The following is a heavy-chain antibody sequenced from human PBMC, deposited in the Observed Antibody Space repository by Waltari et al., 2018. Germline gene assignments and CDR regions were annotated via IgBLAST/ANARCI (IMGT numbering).Heavy chain of an antibody. CDR3: ATIYFEDGNFDY. J-gene: IGHJ4*02. CDR1: GYTFSDYY. V-gene: IGHV1-2*02. CDR2: INPNTGGT. D-gene: IGHD3-9*01. Sequence: QVQLVQSGAEVKKPGASVKVSCKASGYTFSDYYMHWVRPAPGQGVEWMGWINPNTGGTIYAQKFQGRVTMTRDTSISTAYMELSRLRFDDTAVYYCATIYFEDGNFDYWGQGTLVTVSS.